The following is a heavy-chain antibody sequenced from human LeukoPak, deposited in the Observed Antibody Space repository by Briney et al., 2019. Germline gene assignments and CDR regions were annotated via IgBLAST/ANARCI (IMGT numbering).Heavy chain of an antibody. CDR3: ARKGDNAFDY. CDR1: GFTFSSYG. CDR2: IWYDGSNK. D-gene: IGHD3-16*01. Sequence: GRSLRLSCAASGFTFSSYGMHGVRQAPGKGLEGVAVIWYDGSNKYYADSVKGRFTIPRDNSKNTLYLQMNSLRAEDTAVYYCARKGDNAFDYWGQGTLVTVSS. V-gene: IGHV3-33*01. J-gene: IGHJ4*02.